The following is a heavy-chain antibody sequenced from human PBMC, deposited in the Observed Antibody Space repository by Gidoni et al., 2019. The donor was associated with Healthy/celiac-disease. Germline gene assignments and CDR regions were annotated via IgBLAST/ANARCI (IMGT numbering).Heavy chain of an antibody. Sequence: QVQLVQSGAEVKKPGASVKVSCKASGYTFTSTYLHWVRQAPGQGLEWMGIINPSGGSTSYAQKFQGRVTMTRDTSTSTVYMELSSLRSEDTAVYYCARGGAAQGSSWIGGWVHNWFDPWGQGTLVTVSS. D-gene: IGHD6-13*01. CDR1: GYTFTSTY. J-gene: IGHJ5*02. V-gene: IGHV1-46*01. CDR2: INPSGGST. CDR3: ARGGAAQGSSWIGGWVHNWFDP.